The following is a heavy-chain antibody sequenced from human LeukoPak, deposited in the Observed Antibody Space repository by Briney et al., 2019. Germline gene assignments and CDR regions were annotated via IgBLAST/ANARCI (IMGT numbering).Heavy chain of an antibody. CDR1: GGSISSGSYY. D-gene: IGHD3-16*02. J-gene: IGHJ5*02. CDR2: IYTSGST. Sequence: SQTLSLTCTVSGGSISSGSYYWGWVRQPAGKGLGWIGRIYTSGSTNYNPSLKSRVTISVDTSKNQFSLKLSSVTAADTAVYYCARGSYLYDYVWGSYRKDWFDPWGQGTLVTVSS. V-gene: IGHV4-61*02. CDR3: ARGSYLYDYVWGSYRKDWFDP.